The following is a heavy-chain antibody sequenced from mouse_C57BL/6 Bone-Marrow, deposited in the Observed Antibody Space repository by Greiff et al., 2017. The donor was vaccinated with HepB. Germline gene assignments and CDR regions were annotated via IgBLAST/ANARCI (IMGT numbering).Heavy chain of an antibody. J-gene: IGHJ1*03. CDR2: IWTGGGT. D-gene: IGHD1-1*01. CDR3: ARTYYYGSSLYFDV. Sequence: VQLVESGPGLVAPSQSLSITCTVSGFSLTSYAISWVRQPPGKGLEWLGVIWTGGGTNYNSALKSRLSISKDNSKSQVFLKMNSLQTDDTARYYCARTYYYGSSLYFDVWGTGTTVTVSS. CDR1: GFSLTSYA. V-gene: IGHV2-9-1*01.